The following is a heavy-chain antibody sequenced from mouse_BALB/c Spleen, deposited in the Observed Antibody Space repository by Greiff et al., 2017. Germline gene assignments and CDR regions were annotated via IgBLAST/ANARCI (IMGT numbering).Heavy chain of an antibody. V-gene: IGHV1-87*01. D-gene: IGHD4-1*01. CDR1: GYTFTSYW. Sequence: QVQLKQSGAELARPGASVKLSCKASGYTFTSYWMQWVKQRPGQGLEWIGAIYPGDGDTRYTQKFKGKATLTADKSSSTAYMQLSSLASEDSAVYYCARRTGTRWYFDVWGAGTTVTVSS. J-gene: IGHJ1*01. CDR3: ARRTGTRWYFDV. CDR2: IYPGDGDT.